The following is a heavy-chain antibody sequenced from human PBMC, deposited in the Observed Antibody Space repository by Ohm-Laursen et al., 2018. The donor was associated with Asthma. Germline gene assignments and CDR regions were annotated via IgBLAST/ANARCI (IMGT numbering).Heavy chain of an antibody. D-gene: IGHD6-13*01. CDR1: GYTFTSYY. J-gene: IGHJ6*02. CDR2: INPSGGST. V-gene: IGHV1-46*03. CDR3: AREDSSSWYLVTPVLGMDV. Sequence: ASVKVSCKVSGYTFTSYYMHWVRQAPGQGLEWMGIINPSGGSTSYAQKFQGRVTMTRDTSTSTVYMELSSLRSEDTAVYYCAREDSSSWYLVTPVLGMDVWGQGTTVTVSS.